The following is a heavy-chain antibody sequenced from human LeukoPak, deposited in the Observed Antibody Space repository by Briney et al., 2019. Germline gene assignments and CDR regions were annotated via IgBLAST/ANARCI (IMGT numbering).Heavy chain of an antibody. CDR2: ILYDGSNK. D-gene: IGHD3-22*01. CDR3: ATPITTDAFDI. J-gene: IGHJ3*02. V-gene: IGHV3-30*03. Sequence: GRSLRLSCAASGFTFSSYGMHWVRQAPGKGLEWVAVILYDGSNKYYADSVKGRFTISRDNSKNTLYLQMSSLRAEDTAVYYCATPITTDAFDIWGQGTMVTVSS. CDR1: GFTFSSYG.